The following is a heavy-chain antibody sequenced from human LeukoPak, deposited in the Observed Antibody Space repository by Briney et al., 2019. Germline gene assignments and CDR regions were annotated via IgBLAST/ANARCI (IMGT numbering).Heavy chain of an antibody. CDR2: IYPGDSDT. Sequence: PGESLNLSAQASVASSTVNTGAGVGQMPGKGLEWMGIIYPGDSDTRYSPSFQGQVTISADKSISTAYLQWSSLKASDTAMYYCGGLKKGNMYYALYVWGQGTTVTVSS. J-gene: IGHJ6*02. CDR1: VASSTVNTG. D-gene: IGHD2-8*01. CDR3: GGLKKGNMYYALYV. V-gene: IGHV5-51*01.